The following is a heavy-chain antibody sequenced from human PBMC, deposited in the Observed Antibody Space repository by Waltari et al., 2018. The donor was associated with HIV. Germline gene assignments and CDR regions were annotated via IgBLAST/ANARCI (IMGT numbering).Heavy chain of an antibody. J-gene: IGHJ4*02. CDR2: IRYEGSNK. V-gene: IGHV3-30*02. CDR1: GFTFSSYG. Sequence: QVQLVESGGGVVQPGGSLRLYCAASGFTFSSYGMHWVRQATGKGLEWVAFIRYEGSNKYYADSVKGRFTISRDNSKNTLYLQMNSLRAEDTAVYYCAKDKTPFSSGWDFDYWGQGTLVTVSS. D-gene: IGHD6-19*01. CDR3: AKDKTPFSSGWDFDY.